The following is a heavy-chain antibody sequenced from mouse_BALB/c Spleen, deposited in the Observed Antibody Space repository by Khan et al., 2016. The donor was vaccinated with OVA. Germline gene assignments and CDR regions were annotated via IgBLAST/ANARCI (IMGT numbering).Heavy chain of an antibody. J-gene: IGHJ3*01. CDR2: IFPGTGTT. CDR1: GYTFTSYW. Sequence: QVRLQQSGAELVKPGASVKLSCKTSGYTFTSYWIQWVKQRPGQGLGWIGQIFPGTGTTYYNENFKGKATLTVDTSSSTAYMQLSSLTSEDSAVYVCARGYFGNYEFVYWGQGTLVTVSP. CDR3: ARGYFGNYEFVY. V-gene: IGHV1S132*01. D-gene: IGHD2-1*01.